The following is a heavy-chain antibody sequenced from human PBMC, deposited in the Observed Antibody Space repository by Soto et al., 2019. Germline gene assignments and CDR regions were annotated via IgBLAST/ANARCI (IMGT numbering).Heavy chain of an antibody. CDR2: ISYDGTYR. CDR3: ATDRALGATLGAIDF. CDR1: GFTFSNIA. V-gene: IGHV3-30-3*01. D-gene: IGHD1-26*01. Sequence: PGGSLRLSCAASGFTFSNIAMHWVRQAPGKGLEWVAAISYDGTYRPYADFARGRFTISRDNSQKTLYLQMNSLRPEDTALYYCATDRALGATLGAIDFWGQGTLVPVSS. J-gene: IGHJ4*02.